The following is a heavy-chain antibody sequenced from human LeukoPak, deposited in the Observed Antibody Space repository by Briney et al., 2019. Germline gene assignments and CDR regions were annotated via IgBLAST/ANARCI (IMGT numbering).Heavy chain of an antibody. D-gene: IGHD3-10*01. CDR2: INPNSGGT. CDR1: GYTFTGYY. V-gene: IGHV1-2*02. CDR3: ARGGYYGSGINNLPSRTQVWDLKY. J-gene: IGHJ4*02. Sequence: ASVKVSCKASGYTFTGYYMRWVRQAPGQGLEWMGWINPNSGGTNYAQKFQGRVTMTRDTSISTAYMELSRLRSDDTAVYYCARGGYYGSGINNLPSRTQVWDLKYWGQGTLVTVSS.